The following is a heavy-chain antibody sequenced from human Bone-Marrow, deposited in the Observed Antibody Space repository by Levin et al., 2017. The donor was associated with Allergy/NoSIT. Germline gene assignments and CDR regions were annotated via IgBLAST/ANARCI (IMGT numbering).Heavy chain of an antibody. CDR1: GFTFSSYG. J-gene: IGHJ4*02. Sequence: LSLTCAASGFTFSSYGMHWVRPAPGKGLEWVAVTWYDGSYTYYADSVKGRFTISRDNSKNTLYLQMNSLRAEDTAVYYCATLGEAAYSSSTGGTFDYWGQGTLVTVSS. CDR2: TWYDGSYT. V-gene: IGHV3-33*01. CDR3: ATLGEAAYSSSTGGTFDY. D-gene: IGHD6-6*01.